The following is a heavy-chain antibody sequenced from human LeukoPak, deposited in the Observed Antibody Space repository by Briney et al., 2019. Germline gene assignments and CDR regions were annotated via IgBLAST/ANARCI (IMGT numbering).Heavy chain of an antibody. Sequence: ASVKVSCKASGYTFTSYGISWVRQAPGQGLEWMGWISAYNGNTNYAQKLQGRVTMTTDTSTSAAYMELRSLRSDDTAVYYCASNDPVAGTDYWGQGTLVTVSS. D-gene: IGHD6-19*01. J-gene: IGHJ4*02. CDR1: GYTFTSYG. CDR3: ASNDPVAGTDY. V-gene: IGHV1-18*01. CDR2: ISAYNGNT.